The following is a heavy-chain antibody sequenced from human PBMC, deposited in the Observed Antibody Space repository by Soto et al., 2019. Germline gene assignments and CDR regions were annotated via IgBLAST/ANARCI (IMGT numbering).Heavy chain of an antibody. CDR1: GFTFSSYG. Sequence: GGSLRLSCAASGFTFSSYGMHWVRQAPGKGLEWVAVISYDGSNKYYADSVKGRFTISRDNSKNTLYLQMNSLRAEDTAVYYCAKDLYYDILTGQPHYYYYYGMDVWGQGTTVTVSS. CDR3: AKDLYYDILTGQPHYYYYYGMDV. J-gene: IGHJ6*02. D-gene: IGHD3-9*01. V-gene: IGHV3-30*18. CDR2: ISYDGSNK.